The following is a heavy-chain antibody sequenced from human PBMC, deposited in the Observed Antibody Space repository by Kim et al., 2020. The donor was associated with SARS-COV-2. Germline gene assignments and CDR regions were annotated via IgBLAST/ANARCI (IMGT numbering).Heavy chain of an antibody. Sequence: GGSLRLSCAASGFTFSSSWMHWVCQAPEKGLEWVADIKCDGSEKYYVDSVKGRLTISRDNAKNSLYLQVNSLRAEDMTVYYCVGRNSSTSSSLLWLPPLYYYGMDVWGQGTTVTVSS. CDR1: GFTFSSSW. CDR3: VGRNSSTSSSLLWLPPLYYYGMDV. J-gene: IGHJ6*02. CDR2: IKCDGSEK. V-gene: IGHV3-7*03. D-gene: IGHD2-2*01.